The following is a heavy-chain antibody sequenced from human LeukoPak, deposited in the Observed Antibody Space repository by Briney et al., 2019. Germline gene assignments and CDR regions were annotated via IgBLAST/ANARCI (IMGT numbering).Heavy chain of an antibody. Sequence: ASVNVSCKASVYTFTSYFMHWVRQARGQGLEWMGIISPSGGSATYAQKFQARVTLTKGTSTSPVYMELSSLRSEDTAVYYCARGSSGYYAPFDYWGQGTLVTVSS. CDR2: ISPSGGSA. J-gene: IGHJ4*02. D-gene: IGHD3-22*01. CDR3: ARGSSGYYAPFDY. CDR1: VYTFTSYF. V-gene: IGHV1-46*01.